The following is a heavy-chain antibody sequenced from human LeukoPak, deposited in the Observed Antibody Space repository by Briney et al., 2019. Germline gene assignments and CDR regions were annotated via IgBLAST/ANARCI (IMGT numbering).Heavy chain of an antibody. CDR2: VQKDGSYE. D-gene: IGHD5-18*01. J-gene: IGHJ4*02. Sequence: GGSLRLSCAASGFSLSNLGMHWVRQAPGKGLEWVAFVQKDGSYEKYGDSVKGRFTISRDNAKNSLYLQMNSLTAEDTAVYYCAKAQQLWYHFDYWGQGTLVTVSS. CDR3: AKAQQLWYHFDY. CDR1: GFSLSNLG. V-gene: IGHV3-30*02.